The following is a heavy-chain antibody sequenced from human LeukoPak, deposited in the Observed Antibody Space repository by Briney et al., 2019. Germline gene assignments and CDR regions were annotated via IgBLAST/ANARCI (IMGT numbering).Heavy chain of an antibody. J-gene: IGHJ4*02. CDR2: IYSTGST. D-gene: IGHD6-13*01. V-gene: IGHV4-4*07. Sequence: SETLSLTCTVSGGSISSYYWSWIRQPAGKGLEWIGRIYSTGSTNYNPSLKSRVTMSVDTSKNQFSLRLRSVTAADTAVYYCANTHSSLSDYWGQGTLVTVSS. CDR1: GGSISSYY. CDR3: ANTHSSLSDY.